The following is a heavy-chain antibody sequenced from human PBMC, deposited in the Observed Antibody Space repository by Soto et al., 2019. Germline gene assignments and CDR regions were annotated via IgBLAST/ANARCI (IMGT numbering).Heavy chain of an antibody. D-gene: IGHD6-13*01. CDR3: AREKGAAAGAYYYYYMDV. V-gene: IGHV4-59*01. CDR2: IDYSGST. Sequence: QVQLQESGPGLVKPSETLSLTCTVSGGAISSYYWSWIRQPPGQGLEWIGYIDYSGSTNYNPSLKSRVTISVDTSKNQFSLKLRSVTAADTAVYFCAREKGAAAGAYYYYYMDVWVKGTKVTVSS. CDR1: GGAISSYY. J-gene: IGHJ6*03.